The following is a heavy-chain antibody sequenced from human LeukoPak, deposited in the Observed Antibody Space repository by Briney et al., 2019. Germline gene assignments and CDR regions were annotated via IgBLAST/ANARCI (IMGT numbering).Heavy chain of an antibody. J-gene: IGHJ4*02. D-gene: IGHD3-22*01. CDR2: ISGSGGST. Sequence: GGSLRLSCAVSGITLSNYGTSWVRQAPGKGLEWVAGISGSGGSTNYADSVKGRFTISRDNPKNTLDLQMNSLRAEDTAVYFCAKRGVVIRVILVGFHKEAYYFDSWGREPSSPSPQ. V-gene: IGHV3-23*01. CDR1: GITLSNYG. CDR3: AKRGVVIRVILVGFHKEAYYFDS.